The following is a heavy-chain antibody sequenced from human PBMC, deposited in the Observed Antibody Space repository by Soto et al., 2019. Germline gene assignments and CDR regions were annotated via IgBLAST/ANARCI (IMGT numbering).Heavy chain of an antibody. CDR1: GFTFSSYS. CDR3: ARDRGYSHGANYYGMDV. D-gene: IGHD5-18*01. CDR2: ISSSSSYI. Sequence: GGSLRLSCAASGFTFSSYSMNWVRQAPGKGLEWVSSISSSSSYIYYADSVKGRFTISRDNAKNSLYLQMNSLRAEDTAVYYCARDRGYSHGANYYGMDVWGQGTTVTVSS. V-gene: IGHV3-21*01. J-gene: IGHJ6*02.